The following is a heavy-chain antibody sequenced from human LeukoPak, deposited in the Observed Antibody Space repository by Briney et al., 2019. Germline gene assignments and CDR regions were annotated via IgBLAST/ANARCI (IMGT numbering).Heavy chain of an antibody. D-gene: IGHD6-13*01. CDR1: GFTFSSYS. CDR3: ARGSTVAAGTSIPDY. V-gene: IGHV3-21*01. CDR2: ISSSSSYI. J-gene: IGHJ4*02. Sequence: PGGSLRLSCAASGFTFSSYSMNWVRQAPGKGLEWVSSISSSSSYIYYADSVKGRFTISRDNAKNSLYLQMNSLKAEDTAVYYCARGSTVAAGTSIPDYWGQGTLVTVSS.